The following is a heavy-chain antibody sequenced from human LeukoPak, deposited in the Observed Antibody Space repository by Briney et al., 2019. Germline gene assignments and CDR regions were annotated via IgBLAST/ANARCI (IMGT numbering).Heavy chain of an antibody. CDR3: ASQGGDSILGV. CDR2: IYYSGST. CDR1: GGSISSYY. J-gene: IGHJ6*02. D-gene: IGHD2-21*01. V-gene: IGHV4-59*12. Sequence: PSETLSLTCTVSGGSISSYYWSWIRQPPGKGLEWIGYIYYSGSTNYNPSLKSRVTISVDTSKNQFSLKLSSVTAADTAVYYCASQGGDSILGVWGQGTTVTVSS.